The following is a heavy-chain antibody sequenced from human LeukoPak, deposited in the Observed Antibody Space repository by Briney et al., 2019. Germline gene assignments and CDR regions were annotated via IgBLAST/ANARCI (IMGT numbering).Heavy chain of an antibody. CDR1: GGSISSYY. CDR2: ISYGGST. V-gene: IGHV4-59*12. J-gene: IGHJ4*02. CDR3: ARDYGGGWYQIDY. Sequence: SETLSLTCTVSGGSISSYYWSWIRQPPGKGLEWIGYISYGGSTNYNPSLKSRLTISLDTSKRQFSLNLNSVTVADTALYYCARDYGGGWYQIDYWGQGTLVTVSS. D-gene: IGHD6-13*01.